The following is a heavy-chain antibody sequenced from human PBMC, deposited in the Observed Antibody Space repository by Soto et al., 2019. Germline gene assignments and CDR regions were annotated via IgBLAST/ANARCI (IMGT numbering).Heavy chain of an antibody. CDR3: ARVWGGIAAYNWFDP. Sequence: GASVKVSCKASGYTFTSYAMHWVRQAPGQRLEWMGWINAGNGNTKYSQKFQGRVTITRDTSASTAYVELSSLRSEDTAVYYCARVWGGIAAYNWFDPWGQGTLVTVSS. CDR2: INAGNGNT. J-gene: IGHJ5*02. CDR1: GYTFTSYA. D-gene: IGHD6-13*01. V-gene: IGHV1-3*01.